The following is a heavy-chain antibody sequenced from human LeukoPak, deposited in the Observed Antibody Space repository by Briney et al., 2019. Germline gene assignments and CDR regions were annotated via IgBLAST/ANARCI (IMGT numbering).Heavy chain of an antibody. CDR2: IYYSGST. CDR3: ARETIVGATTGVLDY. Sequence: PSETLSLTCTVPGGSISSGGYYWSWIRQRPGKGLEWIGYIYYSGSTYYNPSLKSRVTISADTSKNQFSLRLSSVTAADTAVYYCARETIVGATTGVLDYWGQGTLVTVSS. J-gene: IGHJ4*02. CDR1: GGSISSGGYY. V-gene: IGHV4-31*03. D-gene: IGHD1-26*01.